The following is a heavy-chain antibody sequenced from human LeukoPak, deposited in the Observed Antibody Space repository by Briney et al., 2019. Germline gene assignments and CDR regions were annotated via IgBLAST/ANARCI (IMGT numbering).Heavy chain of an antibody. J-gene: IGHJ6*03. D-gene: IGHD2-2*02. Sequence: PGGSLRLSCAASGFTFDDYGMSWVRQAPGKGLEWVSGINWNGGSTGYADSVKGRFTISRDNAKNSLYLQMNSLRAEDTALYHCARVRIGYCSSTSCYTNYYYYMDVWGKGTTVTVSS. CDR1: GFTFDDYG. V-gene: IGHV3-20*01. CDR2: INWNGGST. CDR3: ARVRIGYCSSTSCYTNYYYYMDV.